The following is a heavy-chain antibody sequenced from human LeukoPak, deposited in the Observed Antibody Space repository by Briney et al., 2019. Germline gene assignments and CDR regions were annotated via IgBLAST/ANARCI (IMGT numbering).Heavy chain of an antibody. Sequence: SETLSLTCTVSGGSISSYYWTWIRQPAGKGLEWIGRIYSTGSTNYNPSLKSRVTMSVDTSKNQFSLRLSSVTAADTALYYCARVGYCLSDTCDYYYYYYGMDVWGQGTTVTVSS. CDR1: GGSISSYY. D-gene: IGHD2-15*01. V-gene: IGHV4-4*07. CDR2: IYSTGST. CDR3: ARVGYCLSDTCDYYYYYYGMDV. J-gene: IGHJ6*02.